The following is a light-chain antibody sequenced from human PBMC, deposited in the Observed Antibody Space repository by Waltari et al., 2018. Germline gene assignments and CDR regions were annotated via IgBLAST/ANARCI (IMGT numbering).Light chain of an antibody. CDR1: QNLLSSSNNKNY. CDR3: QQYYTTPPYT. V-gene: IGKV4-1*01. J-gene: IGKJ2*01. CDR2: WAS. Sequence: DIVMTQSPDSLAVSLGERATINCKSSQNLLSSSNNKNYLAWYQQKPGQPPKLLIYWASTREFGVPDRFSGSGSETDFTLTISSLQAEDVAVYYCQQYYTTPPYTFGQGTKLEIK.